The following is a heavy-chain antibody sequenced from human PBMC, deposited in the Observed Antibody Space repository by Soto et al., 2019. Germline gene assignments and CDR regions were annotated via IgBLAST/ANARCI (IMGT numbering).Heavy chain of an antibody. CDR3: ARGGRTRVYGMDV. V-gene: IGHV4-34*01. Sequence: SETLSLTCAVYGGSFSGYYWSWIRQPPGKGLEWIGEINHSGSTNYNPSLKSGVTISVDTSKNQFSLKLSSVTAADTAVYYCARGGRTRVYGMDVWGQGTTVTVSS. D-gene: IGHD1-26*01. CDR2: INHSGST. CDR1: GGSFSGYY. J-gene: IGHJ6*02.